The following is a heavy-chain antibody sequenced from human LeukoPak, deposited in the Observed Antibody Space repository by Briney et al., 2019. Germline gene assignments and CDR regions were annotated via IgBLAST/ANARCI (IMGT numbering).Heavy chain of an antibody. J-gene: IGHJ4*02. CDR2: INAGNGNT. CDR1: RYTFTSYA. Sequence: GASVKVSCKASRYTFTSYAMHWVRQAPGRRREWMGGINAGNGNTKYSQKFQGRVTITRDTSASTAYMELSSMRSEDTAVYYCARNGWLTRAYYFDYWGQGTLVTVSS. D-gene: IGHD6-19*01. V-gene: IGHV1-3*01. CDR3: ARNGWLTRAYYFDY.